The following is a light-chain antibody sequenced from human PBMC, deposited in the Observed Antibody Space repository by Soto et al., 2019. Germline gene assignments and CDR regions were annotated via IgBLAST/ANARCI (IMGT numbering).Light chain of an antibody. V-gene: IGKV1-6*01. J-gene: IGKJ1*01. Sequence: AIPVPQFPSSLSASGWIRVAVTCRASQDIRNDLGWYQQKPGKAPKLLIYAVSSLQSGVPSRFSGSGSGSKFTLTIGSLQPDDFATYYCQHYETFSGTFGPGTKVDIK. CDR2: AVS. CDR1: QDIRND. CDR3: QHYETFSGT.